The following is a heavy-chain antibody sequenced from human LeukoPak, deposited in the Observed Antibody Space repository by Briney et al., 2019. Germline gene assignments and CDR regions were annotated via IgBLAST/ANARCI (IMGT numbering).Heavy chain of an antibody. CDR2: ISGSGGST. Sequence: GGSLRLSCAASGFTFSSYAMSWVRQAPGKGLEWVSAISGSGGSTYYADSVKGRFTISRDNSKNTLYLQMNILRAEDTAVYYCAKDLTYDFWSGHYFDYWGQGTLVTVSS. D-gene: IGHD3-3*01. J-gene: IGHJ4*02. V-gene: IGHV3-23*01. CDR1: GFTFSSYA. CDR3: AKDLTYDFWSGHYFDY.